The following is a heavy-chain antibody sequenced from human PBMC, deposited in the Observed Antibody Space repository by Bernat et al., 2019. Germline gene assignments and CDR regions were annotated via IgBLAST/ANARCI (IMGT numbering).Heavy chain of an antibody. CDR1: VFTVSSNY. CDR3: ASWGYSSGWYFDY. CDR2: INSDGSST. D-gene: IGHD6-19*01. V-gene: IGHV3-74*02. J-gene: IGHJ4*02. Sequence: EVQLVESGGGLIQPGGSLRLSCAASVFTVSSNYMSWVRQAPGKGLVWVSRINSDGSSTSYADSVKGRFTISRDNAKNTLYLQMNSLRAEDTAVYYCASWGYSSGWYFDYWGQGTLVTVSS.